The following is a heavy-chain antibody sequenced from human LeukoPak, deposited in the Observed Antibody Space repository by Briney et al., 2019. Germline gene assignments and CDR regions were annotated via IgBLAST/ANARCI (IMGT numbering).Heavy chain of an antibody. CDR3: ARGPGSGSYYGY. V-gene: IGHV4-34*01. CDR2: INHSGST. J-gene: IGHJ4*02. Sequence: SETLSLTCAVYGGSFSGYYWSWIRQPPGRGLEWIGEINHSGSTNYNPSLKSRVTISVDTSKNQFSLKLSSVTAADTAVYYCARGPGSGSYYGYWGQGTLVTVSS. CDR1: GGSFSGYY. D-gene: IGHD3-10*01.